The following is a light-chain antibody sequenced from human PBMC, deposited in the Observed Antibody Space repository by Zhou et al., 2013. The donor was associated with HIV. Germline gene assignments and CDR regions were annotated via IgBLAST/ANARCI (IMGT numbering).Light chain of an antibody. V-gene: IGKV1-5*03. Sequence: QMTQSPSSVSASVGDTVTITCRASQSIGSSLAWYQQRVGKAPQLLIHKASSLQSEVPSRFSGGGSDTEFTLTINSLQPDDFATYYCQQCNIYPYTFGQGTKLEIK. J-gene: IGKJ2*01. CDR3: QQCNIYPYT. CDR1: QSIGSS. CDR2: KAS.